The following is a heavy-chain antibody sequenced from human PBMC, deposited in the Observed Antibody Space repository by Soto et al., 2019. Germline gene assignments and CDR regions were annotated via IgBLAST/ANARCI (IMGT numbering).Heavy chain of an antibody. CDR2: INTDGSST. CDR3: ARTPSDYYDSSGYYGPFDY. D-gene: IGHD3-22*01. CDR1: GFTFSYYW. J-gene: IGHJ4*02. Sequence: HPGGSLRLSCAASGFTFSYYWMYWVRQAPGKGLVWVSRINTDGSSTRYADSVRGRFTISRDNAKNTLYLQMNSLRAEDTAVYYCARTPSDYYDSSGYYGPFDYWGQGTLVTVSS. V-gene: IGHV3-74*01.